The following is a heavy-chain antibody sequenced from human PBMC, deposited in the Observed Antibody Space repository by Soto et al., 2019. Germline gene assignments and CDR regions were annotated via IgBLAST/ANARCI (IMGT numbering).Heavy chain of an antibody. D-gene: IGHD2-2*01. J-gene: IGHJ4*02. CDR1: GFTFSSYA. Sequence: GESLKISCAASGFTFSSYAMSWVRQAPGKGLEWVSAISGSGGSTYYADSVKGRFTISRDNSKNTLYLQMNSLRAEDTAVYYCAKDDRQYQPYYWGQGTLVTVSS. CDR2: ISGSGGST. V-gene: IGHV3-23*01. CDR3: AKDDRQYQPYY.